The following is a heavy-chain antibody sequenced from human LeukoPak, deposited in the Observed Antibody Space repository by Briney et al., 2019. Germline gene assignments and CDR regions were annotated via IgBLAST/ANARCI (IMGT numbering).Heavy chain of an antibody. V-gene: IGHV3-33*01. Sequence: GRSLRLSCAASGFTFSSYGIHWVRQAPGKGLEWVAVIWYDGNNKYYADSVKGRFTISRDNSKNTLYLQMNSLRAEDTAVYYCARGGGRGDSYGPGVFDYWGQGTLVTVSS. CDR1: GFTFSSYG. J-gene: IGHJ4*02. CDR2: IWYDGNNK. D-gene: IGHD5-18*01. CDR3: ARGGGRGDSYGPGVFDY.